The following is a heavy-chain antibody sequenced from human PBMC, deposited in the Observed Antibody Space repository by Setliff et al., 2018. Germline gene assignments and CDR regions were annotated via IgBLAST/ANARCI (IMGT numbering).Heavy chain of an antibody. CDR2: INAGNGNT. Sequence: ASVKVSCKASGYTFTSYAMHWVRQAPGQRLEWMGWINAGNGNTKYSQKFQGRVTITADESTSTAYMELSSLRSEDTAVYYCARERPRGYSYGYDYYYYGMDVWGQGTTVTVPS. CDR3: ARERPRGYSYGYDYYYYGMDV. J-gene: IGHJ6*02. V-gene: IGHV1-3*01. D-gene: IGHD5-18*01. CDR1: GYTFTSYA.